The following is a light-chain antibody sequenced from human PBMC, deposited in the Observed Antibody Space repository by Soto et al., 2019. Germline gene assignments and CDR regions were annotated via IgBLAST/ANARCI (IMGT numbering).Light chain of an antibody. CDR2: LNSDGSH. Sequence: QPVLTQSPSASASLGASVKLTCTLSSGHSNYAIAWHQQQPEKGPRYLMNLNSDGSHSKGDWIPDRFSGSSSGAERYLTISSLQSEDEADYYCQTWGTGIRVFGGGTKLTVL. CDR1: SGHSNYA. J-gene: IGLJ2*01. CDR3: QTWGTGIRV. V-gene: IGLV4-69*01.